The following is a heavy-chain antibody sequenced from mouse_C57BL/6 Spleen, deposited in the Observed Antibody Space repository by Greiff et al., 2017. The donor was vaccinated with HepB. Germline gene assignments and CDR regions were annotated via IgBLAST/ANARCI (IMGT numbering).Heavy chain of an antibody. Sequence: PLPPPGAALVKPGASVTLSCKASGYTFTSYWMHWVKQRPGQGLEWIGMIHPNSGSTNYNEKFKSKATLTVDKSSSTAYMQLSSLTSEDSAVYYCARLGAYWGQGTLVTVSA. V-gene: IGHV1-64*01. D-gene: IGHD3-3*01. CDR2: IHPNSGST. CDR3: ARLGAY. J-gene: IGHJ3*01. CDR1: GYTFTSYW.